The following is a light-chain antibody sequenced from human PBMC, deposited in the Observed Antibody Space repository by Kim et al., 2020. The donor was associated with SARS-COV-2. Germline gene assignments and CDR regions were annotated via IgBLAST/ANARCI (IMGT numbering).Light chain of an antibody. CDR1: QSVSSY. V-gene: IGKV3-11*01. CDR2: DAS. J-gene: IGKJ5*01. CDR3: QQRSNWPPIT. Sequence: YPAERATLSCRASQSVSSYLAWYQQKPGQAPRLLIYDASNRATGIPARFSGSGSGTDFTLTISSLEPEDFAVYYCQQRSNWPPITFGQGTRLEIK.